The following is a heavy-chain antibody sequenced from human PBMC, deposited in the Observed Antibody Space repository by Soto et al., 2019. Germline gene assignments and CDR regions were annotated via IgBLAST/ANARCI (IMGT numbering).Heavy chain of an antibody. D-gene: IGHD3-10*01. CDR2: IYYSGST. Sequence: SETLSLTCTVSGGSISSGGYYWSWIRQHPGKGLEWIGYIYYSGSTYYNPSLKSRVTISVDTSKNQFSLKLSSVTAADTAVYYCARSYGSGNYYGVPSNWFDPWGQGTLVTVSS. CDR3: ARSYGSGNYYGVPSNWFDP. CDR1: GGSISSGGYY. J-gene: IGHJ5*02. V-gene: IGHV4-31*03.